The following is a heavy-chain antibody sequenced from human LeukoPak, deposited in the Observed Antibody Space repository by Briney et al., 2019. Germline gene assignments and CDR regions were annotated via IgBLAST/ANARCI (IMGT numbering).Heavy chain of an antibody. CDR2: ISWNSGNI. V-gene: IGHV3-9*01. CDR1: GFSFDDYA. D-gene: IGHD5-18*01. J-gene: IGHJ4*02. CDR3: AKDTRGYSYGSYFDY. Sequence: PGGSLRLSCAASGFSFDDYAMHWVRQAPGKGLEWVSGISWNSGNIGYADSVKGRFTISRDNAKNSLYLQMNSLRADDTALYYCAKDTRGYSYGSYFDYWGQGTLVTVS.